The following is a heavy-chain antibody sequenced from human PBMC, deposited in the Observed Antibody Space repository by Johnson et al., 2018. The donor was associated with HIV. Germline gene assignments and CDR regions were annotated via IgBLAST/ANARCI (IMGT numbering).Heavy chain of an antibody. Sequence: MQLVESGGGVVRPGGSLRLSCAASGFTFDDYGMSWVRQAPGKGLEWVSGINWNGGSTGYADSVKGRFTISRDNAKNSLYVQMNSLRAEDTALYYCARGGLGYQKFHDAFDIWGQGTVVTVSS. J-gene: IGHJ3*02. CDR1: GFTFDDYG. V-gene: IGHV3-20*04. D-gene: IGHD2-2*01. CDR3: ARGGLGYQKFHDAFDI. CDR2: INWNGGST.